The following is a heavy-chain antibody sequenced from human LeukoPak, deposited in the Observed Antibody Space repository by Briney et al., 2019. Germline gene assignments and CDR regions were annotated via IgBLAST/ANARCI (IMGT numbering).Heavy chain of an antibody. CDR1: GFTFSHYS. D-gene: IGHD1-26*01. Sequence: GGSLRLSCAASGFTFSHYSMNWVRQSPGKGLEWVSSISSSSSYIYYADSVKGRFTISRDNAKNSLYLQMNSLRAEDTAIYYCARDASGSYYDHWGQGTLVTVSS. J-gene: IGHJ5*02. CDR2: ISSSSSYI. CDR3: ARDASGSYYDH. V-gene: IGHV3-21*01.